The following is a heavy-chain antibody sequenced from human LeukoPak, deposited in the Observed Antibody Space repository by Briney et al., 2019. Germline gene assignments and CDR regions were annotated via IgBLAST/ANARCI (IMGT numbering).Heavy chain of an antibody. CDR2: INGDGSAT. D-gene: IGHD5-24*01. CDR3: AREEEMATNTVY. Sequence: GGSLRLSCAASGFTFRRHWMHWVRQAPGKGLVWVSRINGDGSATYYADSVKGRFSISRDKPKNTLYLHMHSLRADDTAVYYCAREEEMATNTVYWGQGTLVTVSS. V-gene: IGHV3-74*01. CDR1: GFTFRRHW. J-gene: IGHJ4*02.